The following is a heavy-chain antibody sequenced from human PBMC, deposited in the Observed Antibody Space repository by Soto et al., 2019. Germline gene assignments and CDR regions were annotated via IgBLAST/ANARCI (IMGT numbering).Heavy chain of an antibody. CDR3: ARKRPLTTTSGYYYYYGMDV. D-gene: IGHD4-4*01. J-gene: IGHJ6*02. CDR2: INPYSGDT. CDR1: GYIFTGYF. V-gene: IGHV1-2*02. Sequence: GASVKVSCKASGYIFTGYFIHWVRQAPGHGLEWMGWINPYSGDTNSTQNFQGRVTMTRDTSINTLYLELARLRSDDTAVYYCARKRPLTTTSGYYYYYGMDVWGQGTTVTVSS.